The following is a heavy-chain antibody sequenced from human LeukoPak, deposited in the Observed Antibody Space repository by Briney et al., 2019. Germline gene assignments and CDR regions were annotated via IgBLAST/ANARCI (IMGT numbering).Heavy chain of an antibody. J-gene: IGHJ4*02. CDR3: ARDGPYYDYVWGSYRPPRYFDY. CDR2: FHYSGST. V-gene: IGHV4-39*07. Sequence: SETLSLTCSVSGGSISSSSYYWGWIRQPPGKGLEWIGTFHYSGSTYYNPSLKSRVTISVDTSKNQFSLKLSSVTAADTAVYYCARDGPYYDYVWGSYRPPRYFDYWGQGTLVTVSS. CDR1: GGSISSSSYY. D-gene: IGHD3-16*02.